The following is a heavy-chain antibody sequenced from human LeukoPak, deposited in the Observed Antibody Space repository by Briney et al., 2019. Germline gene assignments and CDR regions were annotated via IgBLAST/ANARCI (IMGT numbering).Heavy chain of an antibody. CDR1: GGTFSSYA. J-gene: IGHJ4*02. CDR2: IIPIFGTA. V-gene: IGHV1-69*05. Sequence: SVKVSCKASGGTFSSYAISWVRQAPGQGLEWMGRIIPIFGTANYAQKFQGRVTITTDESTSTAYMELSSLRSEATALYYCAGGSFMITFGGGDYWGQGTLVTVSS. D-gene: IGHD3-16*01. CDR3: AGGSFMITFGGGDY.